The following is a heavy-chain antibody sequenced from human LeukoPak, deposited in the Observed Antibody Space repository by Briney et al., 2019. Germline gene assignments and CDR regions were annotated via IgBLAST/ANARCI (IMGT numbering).Heavy chain of an antibody. Sequence: SVKVSCKASGGAFNGYAINWVRQAPGHGLELMGGSNPIFGTTNFAPKFQGRVTIAADESTSTAYMELTSLKAEDTAVYYCARGTTVTTAVLVPNDAFDIWGQGTMVTVSS. V-gene: IGHV1-69*01. J-gene: IGHJ3*02. CDR3: ARGTTVTTAVLVPNDAFDI. D-gene: IGHD4-17*01. CDR1: GGAFNGYA. CDR2: SNPIFGTT.